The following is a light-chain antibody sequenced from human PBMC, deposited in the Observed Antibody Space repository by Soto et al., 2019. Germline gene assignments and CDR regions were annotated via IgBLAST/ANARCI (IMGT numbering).Light chain of an antibody. Sequence: EIELTQSPGTLFLSPGERATLSCRASQSVSNNYLAWYQQKPGQAPRLLIYGASSRATGIPDRFSGSGSGTDFTLTSSSLEPEDFAVYSWQHYGLSFTWTFGQGTKVDI. J-gene: IGKJ1*01. CDR2: GAS. CDR3: QHYGLSFTWT. V-gene: IGKV3-20*01. CDR1: QSVSNNY.